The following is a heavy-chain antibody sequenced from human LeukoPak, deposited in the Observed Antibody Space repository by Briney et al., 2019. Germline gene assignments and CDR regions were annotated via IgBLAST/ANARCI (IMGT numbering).Heavy chain of an antibody. CDR2: ICPRGQI. V-gene: IGHV3-13*01. J-gene: IGHJ6*03. D-gene: IGHD3-10*01. CDR1: GYIFRNYD. CDR3: TRAASSLRGPGGGYYYLDV. Sequence: PGGSLRLSCAASGYIFRNYDVDWVRHTPGKGREWVSTICPRGQIFYTDFVTGRFTISRDDARNTCYLQMTNLRADDTAVYYCTRAASSLRGPGGGYYYLDVWGKGTTVTVSS.